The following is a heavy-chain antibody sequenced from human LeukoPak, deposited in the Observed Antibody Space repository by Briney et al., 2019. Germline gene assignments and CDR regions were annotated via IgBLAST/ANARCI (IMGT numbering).Heavy chain of an antibody. Sequence: SETLSLTCTVYGGSFSGYYWSWIRQPPGKGREWIGDLNHSGSTNYNPSLKSRVTISLDTSKNHFSLKLSSVTAADTAVYYCASSTSGRGDFDYWGQGTLVTVSS. D-gene: IGHD2-2*01. CDR3: ASSTSGRGDFDY. CDR2: LNHSGST. CDR1: GGSFSGYY. V-gene: IGHV4-34*01. J-gene: IGHJ4*02.